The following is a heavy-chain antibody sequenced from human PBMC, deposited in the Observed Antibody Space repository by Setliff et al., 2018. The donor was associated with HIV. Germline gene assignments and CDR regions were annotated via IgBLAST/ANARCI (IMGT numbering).Heavy chain of an antibody. J-gene: IGHJ1*01. V-gene: IGHV4-59*08. CDR1: GGSISSHY. Sequence: PSETLSLTCTVSGGSISSHYWSWIRQTPGKGLEWIGNIYNTGSTNYNPSLKSRVTISIDTSKNQFSLKLSSVTAADTAVCHCARQSSGSPEYFQHWGQGTLVTVSS. CDR3: ARQSSGSPEYFQH. CDR2: IYNTGST. D-gene: IGHD1-26*01.